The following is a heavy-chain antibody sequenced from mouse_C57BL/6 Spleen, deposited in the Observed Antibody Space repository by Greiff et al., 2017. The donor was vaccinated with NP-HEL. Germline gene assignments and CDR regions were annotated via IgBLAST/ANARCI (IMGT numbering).Heavy chain of an antibody. D-gene: IGHD2-4*01. CDR3: TRKGNYYYYDGYAMDY. J-gene: IGHJ4*01. CDR1: GYTFTDYE. Sequence: QVQLKESGAELVRPGASVTLSCKASGYTFTDYEMHWVKQTPVHGLEWIGAIDPETGGTAYNQKFKGKAILTADKSSSTAYMERRSLTSEDSAVYYCTRKGNYYYYDGYAMDYWGQGTSVTVSS. CDR2: IDPETGGT. V-gene: IGHV1-15*01.